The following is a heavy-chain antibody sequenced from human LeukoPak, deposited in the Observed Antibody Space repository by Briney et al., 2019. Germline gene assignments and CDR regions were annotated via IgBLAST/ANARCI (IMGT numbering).Heavy chain of an antibody. Sequence: GGSLRLSCAASGFTFSNYEMNWVRQAPGKGLEWVSYISNSGSTIYYADSVKGRFTISRDNAKNSLYLQMNSLRAEDTAVYYCAKVDTYYYGSGSNHYWGQGTLVTVSS. J-gene: IGHJ4*02. CDR1: GFTFSNYE. V-gene: IGHV3-48*03. CDR2: ISNSGSTI. D-gene: IGHD3-10*01. CDR3: AKVDTYYYGSGSNHY.